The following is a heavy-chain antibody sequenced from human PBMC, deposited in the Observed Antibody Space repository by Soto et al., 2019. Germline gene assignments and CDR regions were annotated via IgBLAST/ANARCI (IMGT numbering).Heavy chain of an antibody. D-gene: IGHD3-3*02. V-gene: IGHV1-69*12. CDR1: GGTFRTSA. CDR2: IMPVFPTA. J-gene: IGHJ6*01. CDR3: ARDKDRQQLGGNYYYIMDV. Sequence: QVQLVQSGAEVKKPGSSVKVSCKTSGGTFRTSAISWVRQAPGQGLEWMGGIMPVFPTADYAQKFQARVTITADESTSTAYMELSSLRSEDTAVYYCARDKDRQQLGGNYYYIMDVWGQGTTVTVSS.